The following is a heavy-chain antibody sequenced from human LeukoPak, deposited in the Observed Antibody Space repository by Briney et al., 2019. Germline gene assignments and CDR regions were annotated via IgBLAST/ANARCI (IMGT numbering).Heavy chain of an antibody. CDR2: IYYSGST. J-gene: IGHJ5*02. CDR3: ARDSQYCSSTSCNSGFDP. CDR1: GGSISSYY. V-gene: IGHV4-59*01. D-gene: IGHD2-2*01. Sequence: SETLSLTCTVSGGSISSYYWSWIRQPPGKGLEWIGYIYYSGSTNYNPSLKSRATISVDTSKNQFSLKLSSVTAADTAVYYCARDSQYCSSTSCNSGFDPWGQGTLVTVSS.